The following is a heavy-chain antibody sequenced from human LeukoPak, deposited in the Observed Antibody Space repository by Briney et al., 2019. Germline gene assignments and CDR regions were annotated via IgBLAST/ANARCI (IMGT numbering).Heavy chain of an antibody. Sequence: SETLSLTCTVSGGSISGFYWSWIRHPAGGGLEWIGRIYNSGTTNYNPSLRSRVIMSLDTSKNQFSLKLSSVTAADTAVYYCARSTRTYYYDNSGYYYFDNWGQGNLVTVSS. V-gene: IGHV4-4*07. CDR2: IYNSGTT. CDR1: GGSISGFY. J-gene: IGHJ4*02. D-gene: IGHD3-22*01. CDR3: ARSTRTYYYDNSGYYYFDN.